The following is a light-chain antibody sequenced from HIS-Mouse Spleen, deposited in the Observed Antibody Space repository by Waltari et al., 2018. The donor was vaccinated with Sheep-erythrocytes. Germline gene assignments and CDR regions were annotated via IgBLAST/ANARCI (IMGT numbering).Light chain of an antibody. CDR2: EDS. CDR1: ALPKKY. Sequence: SYELTQPPSVSVSPGQTARITCSGDALPKKYAYWYQQKSGQAPVLVIYEDSKRPSRIPARFSGSSSGTMATLTISGAQVEDEADYYCYSTDSSGNHWVFGGGTKLTVL. CDR3: YSTDSSGNHWV. V-gene: IGLV3-10*01. J-gene: IGLJ3*02.